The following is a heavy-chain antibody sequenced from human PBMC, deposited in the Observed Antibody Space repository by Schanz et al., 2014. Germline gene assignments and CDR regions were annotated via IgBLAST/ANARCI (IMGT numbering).Heavy chain of an antibody. CDR1: GGTFSSYA. CDR3: ARGRGFYDY. Sequence: QVQLVQSGAEVKKPGSPVKVSCKSSGGTFSSYAISWVRQAPGQGLEWMGWISPYNGNTNYAQKLQGRVTMTADTSTNTAYMELSSLTSEDTAVHYCARGRGFYDYWGQGTLVTVSS. J-gene: IGHJ4*02. D-gene: IGHD3-10*01. CDR2: ISPYNGNT. V-gene: IGHV1-18*01.